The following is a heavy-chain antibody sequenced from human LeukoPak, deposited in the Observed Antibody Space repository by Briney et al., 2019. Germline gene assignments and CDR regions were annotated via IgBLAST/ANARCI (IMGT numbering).Heavy chain of an antibody. J-gene: IGHJ5*02. CDR1: GGSINSYH. D-gene: IGHD3-10*01. V-gene: IGHV4-59*01. Sequence: SETLSLTCTVSGGSINSYHWSWIRQPPGKGLESIGCIHYTGSTNYNPSLKSRVTISVDTSKNQFSLKLSSVTAADTAIYYCARGGYYGSGNDFRFDPWGQGTLVTASS. CDR2: IHYTGST. CDR3: ARGGYYGSGNDFRFDP.